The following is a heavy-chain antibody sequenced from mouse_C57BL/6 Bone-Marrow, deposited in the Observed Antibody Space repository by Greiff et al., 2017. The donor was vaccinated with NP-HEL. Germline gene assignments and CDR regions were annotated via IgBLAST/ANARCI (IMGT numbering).Heavy chain of an antibody. J-gene: IGHJ3*01. Sequence: EVMLVESGGGLVKPGGSLKLSCAASGFTFSSYAMSWVRQTPETRLAWVATISDGGSYTYYPDNVKGRFTISRDNAKNNLYLQMSHLKSEDTAMYYCARSYYYGSSPLAYWGQGTLVTVSA. V-gene: IGHV5-4*03. CDR2: ISDGGSYT. D-gene: IGHD1-1*01. CDR1: GFTFSSYA. CDR3: ARSYYYGSSPLAY.